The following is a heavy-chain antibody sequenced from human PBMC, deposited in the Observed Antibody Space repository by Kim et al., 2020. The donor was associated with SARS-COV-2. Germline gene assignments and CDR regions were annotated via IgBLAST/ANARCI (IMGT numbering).Heavy chain of an antibody. CDR1: GGSISSSSYY. CDR2: IYDSRST. CDR3: ARVDQSRITRGYFDL. J-gene: IGHJ2*01. D-gene: IGHD3-10*01. Sequence: SETLSLTCTVSGGSISSSSYYWGWIRQPPGKGLEGVGSIYDSRSTYYNPSLKSRLTISVDTSKNPFSLKLSSVTAADTALYDCARVDQSRITRGYFDLWGRGTLVTVSS. V-gene: IGHV4-39*01.